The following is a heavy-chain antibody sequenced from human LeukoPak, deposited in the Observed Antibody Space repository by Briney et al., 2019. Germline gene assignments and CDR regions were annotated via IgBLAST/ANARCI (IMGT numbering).Heavy chain of an antibody. Sequence: GGSLRLSCAASGFTFSSYGMNWVRQAPGKGLEWVSSISSSSNYIYYADSVKGRFTISRDNSKNTLYLQMNSLSAEDTAVYYCAKDEWGGSYSSPYYYYYMDVWGKGTTVTVSS. V-gene: IGHV3-21*04. CDR1: GFTFSSYG. CDR2: ISSSSNYI. CDR3: AKDEWGGSYSSPYYYYYMDV. J-gene: IGHJ6*03. D-gene: IGHD1-26*01.